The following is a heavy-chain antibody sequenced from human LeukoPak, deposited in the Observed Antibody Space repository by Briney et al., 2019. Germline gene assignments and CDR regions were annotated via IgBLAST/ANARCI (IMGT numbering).Heavy chain of an antibody. CDR2: IKQDGSAK. V-gene: IGHV3-7*01. CDR1: GFAFSNYW. J-gene: IGHJ4*02. Sequence: GGSLRLSCAASGFAFSNYWMSWVRQAPGKGLEWVANIKQDGSAKYYVDSVKGRFTISRDNAKNSLYLQMSSLRAEDTAVYYCASLGDPFDSWGQGTLVTVSS. CDR3: ASLGDPFDS. D-gene: IGHD2-21*02.